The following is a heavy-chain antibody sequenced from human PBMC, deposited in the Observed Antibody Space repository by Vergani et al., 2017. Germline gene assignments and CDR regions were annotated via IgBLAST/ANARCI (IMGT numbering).Heavy chain of an antibody. CDR1: GASVSSNSAA. V-gene: IGHV6-1*01. J-gene: IGHJ5*02. CDR2: TYYRSKWYT. CDR3: ARGRTQTNWFDP. Sequence: QVQLQQSGPGLVKPSQTFSLTCAISGASVSSNSAAWNWIRQSPSRGLEWLGRTYYRSKWYTDYALSVKSRITMNPDTSKNQFSLQLDSVTPEDTAVYYCARGRTQTNWFDPWGQGTLVTVSS.